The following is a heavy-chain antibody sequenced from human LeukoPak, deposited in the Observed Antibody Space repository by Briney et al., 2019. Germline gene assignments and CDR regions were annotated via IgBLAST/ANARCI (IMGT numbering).Heavy chain of an antibody. V-gene: IGHV4-59*01. Sequence: SETLSLTCTVTGGSFSTYYWSWIRQPPGKGLEWIGHFYYSGSTNYNPSLKSRVTISVDTSRNQFSLKLTSVAAADTAVYYCARGQGGNYYLNYFDYWGQGALVTVSS. CDR2: FYYSGST. CDR1: GGSFSTYY. J-gene: IGHJ4*02. D-gene: IGHD1-26*01. CDR3: ARGQGGNYYLNYFDY.